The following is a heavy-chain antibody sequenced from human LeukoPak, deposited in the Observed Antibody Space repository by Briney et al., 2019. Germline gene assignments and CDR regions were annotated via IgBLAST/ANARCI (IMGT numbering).Heavy chain of an antibody. CDR2: LYYTGST. Sequence: SSETLSLTCTVSGGSISSISYYWGWIRQPPGEGLEWIGSLYYTGSTYYNPSLRSRVTISVDTSKNQFSLKLSSVTAADTAVYYCASVGPMDTAMDPGYYGTDVWGQGTTVTVSS. D-gene: IGHD5-18*01. V-gene: IGHV4-39*01. J-gene: IGHJ6*02. CDR3: ASVGPMDTAMDPGYYGTDV. CDR1: GGSISSISYY.